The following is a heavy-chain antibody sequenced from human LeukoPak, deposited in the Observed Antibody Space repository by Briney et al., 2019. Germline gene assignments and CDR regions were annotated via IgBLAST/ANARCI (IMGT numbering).Heavy chain of an antibody. CDR2: IKQDGSER. V-gene: IGHV3-7*01. CDR3: AREGRYCSSTSCSGHNWFDP. CDR1: GFTFSIYW. Sequence: GGSLRLSYAASGFTFSIYWMSWVRQAPGKGLEWVANIKQDGSERYHVDSVKGRFTISRDNAKNSLYLQMNSLRAEDTAVYYCAREGRYCSSTSCSGHNWFDPWGQGTLVIVSS. D-gene: IGHD2-2*01. J-gene: IGHJ5*02.